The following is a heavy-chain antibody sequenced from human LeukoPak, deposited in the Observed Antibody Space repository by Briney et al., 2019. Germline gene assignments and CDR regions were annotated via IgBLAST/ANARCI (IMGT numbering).Heavy chain of an antibody. V-gene: IGHV4-34*10. D-gene: IGHD3-10*01. Sequence: PSETLSLTCGVHGVSTTSYHWSWIRQSPREALEWIGEIAPSGYTIYNPSLKSRVTMSVDTAKNQLSLSLTSLTAADTAIYYCARIRCGQTEHRCYNYWGRGALVTVSS. J-gene: IGHJ4*02. CDR2: IAPSGYT. CDR3: ARIRCGQTEHRCYNY. CDR1: GVSTTSYH.